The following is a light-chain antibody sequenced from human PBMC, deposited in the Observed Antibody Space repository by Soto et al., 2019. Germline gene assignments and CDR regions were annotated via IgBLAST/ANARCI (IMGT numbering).Light chain of an antibody. CDR3: QQSSGIPYT. V-gene: IGKV1-39*01. J-gene: IGKJ2*01. CDR2: AAS. Sequence: DIQMTQSPAYLSASVGDRVTVTCRASQNIGTYFNWYQQQPGKAPKLLIYAASTLQSGVPSRFSGSGSGTDFTLTISSLQPEDFATYYCQQSSGIPYTFGQGTKAEIK. CDR1: QNIGTY.